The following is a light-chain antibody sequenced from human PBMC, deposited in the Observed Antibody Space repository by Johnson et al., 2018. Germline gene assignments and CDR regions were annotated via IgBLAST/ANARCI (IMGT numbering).Light chain of an antibody. V-gene: IGLV1-51*02. CDR2: ENN. J-gene: IGLJ1*01. CDR1: SSNIGNNY. Sequence: QSVLTQPPSVSAAPGQKVTISCSGSSSNIGNNYVSWYQQLPGTAPKLLIYENNKRPSGIPDRFSGSKSGTSATLGITGLQTGDEADHYCGTWDSSLSAGNVVGTGTKVTVL. CDR3: GTWDSSLSAGNV.